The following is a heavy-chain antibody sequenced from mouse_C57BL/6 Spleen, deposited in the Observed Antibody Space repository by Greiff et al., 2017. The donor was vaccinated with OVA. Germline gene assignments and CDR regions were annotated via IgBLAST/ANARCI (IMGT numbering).Heavy chain of an antibody. CDR2: IDPSDRYT. Sequence: VQLQQPGAELVKPGASVKLSCKASGYTFTSYWMQWVKQRPGQGLEWIGEIDPSDRYTNYNQKFKGKATLTVDTSSSTAYMQLSSLTSEDSAVYYCAREGGSSPDYWGQGTTRTVSS. CDR3: AREGGSSPDY. J-gene: IGHJ2*01. V-gene: IGHV1-50*01. D-gene: IGHD1-1*01. CDR1: GYTFTSYW.